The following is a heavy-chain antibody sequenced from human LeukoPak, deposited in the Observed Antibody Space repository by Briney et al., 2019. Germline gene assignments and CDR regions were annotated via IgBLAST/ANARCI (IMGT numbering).Heavy chain of an antibody. CDR3: ARAVGVAVAGMELDY. V-gene: IGHV4-59*01. Sequence: SETLSLTCTVSGGSISSYYWSWIRQLPGKGLEWIGYIYYSGSTNYNPSLKSRVTISVDTSKNQFSLKLSSVTAADTAVYYCARAVGVAVAGMELDYWGQGTLVTVSS. D-gene: IGHD6-19*01. J-gene: IGHJ4*02. CDR2: IYYSGST. CDR1: GGSISSYY.